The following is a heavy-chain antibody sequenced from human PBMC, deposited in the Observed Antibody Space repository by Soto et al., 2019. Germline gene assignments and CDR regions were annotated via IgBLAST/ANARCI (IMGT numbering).Heavy chain of an antibody. CDR3: ARDTNYYASGSGVDY. V-gene: IGHV3-21*01. Sequence: GGSLRLSCAASGFTFSSYSMNWVRQAPGKGLEWVSSISSSTYIHYGDSVKGRFTISRDNAKNSLNLQMNSLRAEDTAVYFCARDTNYYASGSGVDYWGQGILVTVSS. D-gene: IGHD3-10*01. J-gene: IGHJ4*02. CDR1: GFTFSSYS. CDR2: ISSSTYI.